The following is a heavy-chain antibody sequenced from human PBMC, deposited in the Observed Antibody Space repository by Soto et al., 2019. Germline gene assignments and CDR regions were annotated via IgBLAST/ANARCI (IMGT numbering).Heavy chain of an antibody. CDR1: GYTFTIYG. J-gene: IGHJ5*02. CDR3: ARGDSSIAVAGTENWFDP. V-gene: IGHV1-18*01. Sequence: GASVKVSCKASGYTFTIYGISCVGQAPLQWREWMGWISAYNGNTNYAQKLQGRVTMTTDTSTSTAYMELRSLRSDDTAVYYCARGDSSIAVAGTENWFDPWGQGTLVTVSS. CDR2: ISAYNGNT. D-gene: IGHD6-19*01.